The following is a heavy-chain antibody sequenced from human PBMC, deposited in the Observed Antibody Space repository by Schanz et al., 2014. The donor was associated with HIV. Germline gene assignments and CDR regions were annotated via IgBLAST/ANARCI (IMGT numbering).Heavy chain of an antibody. J-gene: IGHJ3*02. CDR1: GFNINSYG. V-gene: IGHV3-23*04. CDR2: ISAGVGTA. Sequence: VQLAESGGGVVRPGRSLRLSCAASGFNINSYGLHWVRQAPGKGLEWVSTISAGVGTASYADSVKGRFTISRDNSKKMLFLQMNRLRAEDTAVYYCAIRTPMISFGAFDIWGRGTMVTVSS. D-gene: IGHD3-16*01. CDR3: AIRTPMISFGAFDI.